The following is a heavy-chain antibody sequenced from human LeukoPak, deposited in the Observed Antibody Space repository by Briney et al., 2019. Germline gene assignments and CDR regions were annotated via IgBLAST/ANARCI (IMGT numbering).Heavy chain of an antibody. CDR2: ISSSSSYI. J-gene: IGHJ4*02. V-gene: IGHV3-21*01. CDR1: GFTFSSYS. Sequence: GGSLRLSCAASGFTFSSYSMDWVRQAPGKGLEWVSSISSSSSYIYYADSVKGRFTISRDNAKNSLYLQMNSLRAEDTAVYYCARGAIAAAGNGGDYWGQGTLVTVSS. CDR3: ARGAIAAAGNGGDY. D-gene: IGHD6-13*01.